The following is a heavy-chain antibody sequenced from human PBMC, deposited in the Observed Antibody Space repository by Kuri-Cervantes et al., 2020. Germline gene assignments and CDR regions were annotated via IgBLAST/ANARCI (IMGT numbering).Heavy chain of an antibody. J-gene: IGHJ3*02. Sequence: ESLKISCTVSGGSISSYYWSWIRQPAGKGLEWIGRIYTSGSTNYNPSLKSRVTMSVDTSKSQFSLKLSSVTAADTAVYYCARVLRSALGAFDIWGQGTMVTVSS. CDR3: ARVLRSALGAFDI. D-gene: IGHD5-24*01. V-gene: IGHV4-4*07. CDR2: IYTSGST. CDR1: GGSISSYY.